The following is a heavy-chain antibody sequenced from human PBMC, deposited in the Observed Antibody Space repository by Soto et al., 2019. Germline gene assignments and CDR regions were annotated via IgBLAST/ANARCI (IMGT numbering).Heavy chain of an antibody. CDR1: VFPLRDSA. Sequence: EVQLVESGGDLVQPGRSLRLSFETSVFPLRDSAMHWVRQVQGGGLGWVSGMYASGDVGFADSVKGRFTMSRDVAKNSLYLQMNSLTTEDTALYYCVKDNLSGGADVWGQGTTVTVSS. D-gene: IGHD3-10*02. CDR2: MYASGDV. V-gene: IGHV3-9*01. J-gene: IGHJ6*02. CDR3: VKDNLSGGADV.